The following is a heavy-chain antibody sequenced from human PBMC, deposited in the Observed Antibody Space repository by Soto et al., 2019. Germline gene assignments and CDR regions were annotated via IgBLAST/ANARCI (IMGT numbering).Heavy chain of an antibody. D-gene: IGHD6-13*01. CDR3: ARTSAAGKYYYGMDV. V-gene: IGHV5-51*01. J-gene: IGHJ6*02. CDR1: EYSFTSYW. Sequence: RGESLKISCKGSEYSFTSYWIGWVRQMPGKGLEWMGIIYPGDSDTRYSPSFQGQVTISADKSISTAYLQWSSLKASDTAMYYCARTSAAGKYYYGMDVWGQGTTVNVSS. CDR2: IYPGDSDT.